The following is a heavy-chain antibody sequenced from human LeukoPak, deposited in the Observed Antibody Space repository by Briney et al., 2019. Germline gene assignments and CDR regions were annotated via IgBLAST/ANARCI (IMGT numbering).Heavy chain of an antibody. V-gene: IGHV4-59*01. CDR2: IYHTGST. D-gene: IGHD6-6*01. CDR1: GGSISAYY. Sequence: PSETLSLTCTVSGGSISAYYWNWIRQSPGKGLEWIGYIYHTGSTKHNPSFKSRVTISVDTSKNQFSLKLTSVTAADTAVYYCARDPYSSSSPYCFDYWGQGTLVTVSS. J-gene: IGHJ4*02. CDR3: ARDPYSSSSPYCFDY.